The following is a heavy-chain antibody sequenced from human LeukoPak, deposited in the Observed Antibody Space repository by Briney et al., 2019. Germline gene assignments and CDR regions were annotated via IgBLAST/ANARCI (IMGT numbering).Heavy chain of an antibody. V-gene: IGHV1-18*04. CDR3: ARAEDSSGYYYNNWFDP. CDR1: GYTFTSYY. D-gene: IGHD3-22*01. CDR2: ISAYNGNT. J-gene: IGHJ5*02. Sequence: ASVKVSCKASGYTFTSYYMHWVRQAPGQGLEWMGWISAYNGNTNYAQKLQGRVTMTTDASTSTAYMELRSLRSDDTAVYYCARAEDSSGYYYNNWFDPWGQGTLVTVSS.